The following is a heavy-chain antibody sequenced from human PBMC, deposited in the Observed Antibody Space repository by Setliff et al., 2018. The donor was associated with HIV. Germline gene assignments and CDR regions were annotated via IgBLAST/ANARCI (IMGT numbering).Heavy chain of an antibody. CDR1: GDSISSGSYY. CDR3: ARGLSSQTYWGTRPLGLDY. J-gene: IGHJ4*01. V-gene: IGHV4-61*09. Sequence: SETLSLTCSVSGDSISSGSYYWSWIRLPAGKGLEWIGQIHTTGSTNYSPSLKSRITISLDTSKRQLSLTMTSVTAADTAVYYCARGLSSQTYWGTRPLGLDYWGQGSLVTVSS. D-gene: IGHD2-2*01. CDR2: IHTTGST.